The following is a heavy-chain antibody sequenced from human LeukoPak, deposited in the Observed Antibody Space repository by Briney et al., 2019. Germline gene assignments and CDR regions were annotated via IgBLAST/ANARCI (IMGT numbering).Heavy chain of an antibody. J-gene: IGHJ3*02. CDR1: GFTFSSYW. CDR3: ARLSGWTPRNAFDI. D-gene: IGHD6-19*01. V-gene: IGHV3-7*01. CDR2: IKQDGSEK. Sequence: GGSLRLSCAASGFTFSSYWMSWARQAPGKGLEWVANIKQDGSEKYYVDSVKGRFTISRDNAKNSLYLQMNSLRAEDTAVYYCARLSGWTPRNAFDIWGQGTMVTVSS.